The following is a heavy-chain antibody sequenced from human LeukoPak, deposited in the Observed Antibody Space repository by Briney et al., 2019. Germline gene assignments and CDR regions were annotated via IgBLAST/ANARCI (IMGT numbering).Heavy chain of an antibody. Sequence: ASVNVSCKASVYTFTSYAMNWVRQAPGQGREWMGWINPNIGGTNSAQKFQGRVTMTRDTSISTAYMELTRLRSDDTAVYYCARGELELRGYYYYYYMDVWGKGTTVTVSS. V-gene: IGHV1-2*02. J-gene: IGHJ6*03. CDR2: INPNIGGT. CDR3: ARGELELRGYYYYYYMDV. CDR1: VYTFTSYA. D-gene: IGHD1-7*01.